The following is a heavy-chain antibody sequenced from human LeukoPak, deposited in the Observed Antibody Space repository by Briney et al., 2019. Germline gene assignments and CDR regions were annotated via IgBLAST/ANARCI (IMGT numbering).Heavy chain of an antibody. J-gene: IGHJ4*02. CDR1: GGSISSSSYY. V-gene: IGHV4-39*01. CDR2: IYYSGST. Sequence: SETLSLTCTVSGGSISSSSYYWGWIRQPPGKGLGWIGSIYYSGSTYYNPSLKSRVTISVDTSKNQFSLKLSSVTAADTAVYYCARHQYYDSSGFLGYWGQGTLVTVSS. CDR3: ARHQYYDSSGFLGY. D-gene: IGHD3-22*01.